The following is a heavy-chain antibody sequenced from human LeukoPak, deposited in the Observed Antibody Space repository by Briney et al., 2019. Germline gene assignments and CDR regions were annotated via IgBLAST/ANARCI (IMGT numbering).Heavy chain of an antibody. D-gene: IGHD3-16*01. V-gene: IGHV3-23*01. CDR1: GFTFGNFG. CDR2: ISASGAST. CDR3: ATPQGDF. J-gene: IGHJ4*02. Sequence: PGGSLRLSCAISGFTFGNFGMSWLRQAPGKGLEWVSTISASGASTYYAGSVKGRFTISRDTSDNTLYLQMNSLRVDDTAVYFCATPQGDFWGQGTLVTVSS.